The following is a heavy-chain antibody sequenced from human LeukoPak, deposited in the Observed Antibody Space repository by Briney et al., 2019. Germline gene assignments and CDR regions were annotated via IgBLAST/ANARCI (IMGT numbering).Heavy chain of an antibody. CDR3: ARDLARIPNY. D-gene: IGHD2-2*02. CDR1: GYTFTSYG. J-gene: IGHJ4*02. Sequence: ASVKVSCKASGYTFTSYGISWVRQAPGQGLEWMGWISAYNGNTNYAQKFQGRVTMTRDTSISTAYMELSRLRSDDTAVYYCARDLARIPNYWGQGTLVTVSS. V-gene: IGHV1-18*01. CDR2: ISAYNGNT.